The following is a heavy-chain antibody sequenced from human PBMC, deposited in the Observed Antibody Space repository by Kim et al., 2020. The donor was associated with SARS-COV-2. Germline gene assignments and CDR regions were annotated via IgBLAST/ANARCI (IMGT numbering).Heavy chain of an antibody. V-gene: IGHV4-39*01. CDR3: ARLVLLWFGELPDLFDY. Sequence: SETLSLTCTVSGGSISSSSYYWGWIRQPPGKGLEWIGSIYYSGSTYYNPSLKSRVTISVDTSKNQFSLKLSSVTAADTAVYYCARLVLLWFGELPDLFDYWGQGTLVTVSS. J-gene: IGHJ4*02. D-gene: IGHD3-10*01. CDR2: IYYSGST. CDR1: GGSISSSSYY.